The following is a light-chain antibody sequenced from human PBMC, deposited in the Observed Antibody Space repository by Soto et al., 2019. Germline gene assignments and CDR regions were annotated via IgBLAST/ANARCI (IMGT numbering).Light chain of an antibody. CDR2: NTT. J-gene: IGLJ2*01. V-gene: IGLV8-61*01. CDR1: SGSVSTSYY. Sequence: TVVTQEPSFSVSPGGTVILTCGLTSGSVSTSYYPSWYQQNPGLAPRTLIYNTTTRSSGVPDRFSGSILGNKAALTITGAQSDDESDYLCALYVGSGTVVFGGGTKLTVL. CDR3: ALYVGSGTVV.